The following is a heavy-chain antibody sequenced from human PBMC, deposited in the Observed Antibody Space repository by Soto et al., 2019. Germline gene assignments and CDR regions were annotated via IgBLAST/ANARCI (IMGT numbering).Heavy chain of an antibody. D-gene: IGHD3-22*01. CDR3: VKGIHSNGCRTDLYNFDG. CDR2: ISGGAFST. V-gene: IGHV3-23*01. J-gene: IGHJ4*02. Sequence: EVQLLESGGGLVQPGGSLRLSCAASGFPFRTYAMNWVRQAPGKGLEWVSTISGGAFSTDYAHSVKGRFTVSRDKCKVAVYLQMTSLTAEDPAAYYSVKGIHSNGCRTDLYNFDGWGQGTLVTVSS. CDR1: GFPFRTYA.